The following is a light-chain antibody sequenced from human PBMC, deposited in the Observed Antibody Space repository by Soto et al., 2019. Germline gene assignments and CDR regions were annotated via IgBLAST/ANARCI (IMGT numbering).Light chain of an antibody. CDR1: QRVNSNY. V-gene: IGKV3-20*01. CDR3: QQYTASSGIFT. Sequence: VLRQSPGTLSLSPGERATLSCRASQRVNSNYFAWYQQKPGQAPRLLVFGASTRATGIPDRFSGSGSGTDFILTISRVEPEDFAVYYCQQYTASSGIFTFGPGTRVDIK. CDR2: GAS. J-gene: IGKJ3*01.